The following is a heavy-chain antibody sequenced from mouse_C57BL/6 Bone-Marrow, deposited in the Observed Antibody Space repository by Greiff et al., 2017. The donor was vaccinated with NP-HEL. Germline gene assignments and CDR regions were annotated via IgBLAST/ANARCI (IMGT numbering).Heavy chain of an antibody. CDR2: INPSSGYT. CDR1: GYTFTSYT. J-gene: IGHJ2*01. CDR3: ARSAFITTVVAPFDY. D-gene: IGHD1-1*01. Sequence: QVQLQQSGAELARPGASVKMSCTASGYTFTSYTMHWVNQRPGQGLEWIGYINPSSGYTKYNQKFKDKATLTADKSSSTAYMQLRSLTSEDSAVYYCARSAFITTVVAPFDYWGQGTTLTVSS. V-gene: IGHV1-4*01.